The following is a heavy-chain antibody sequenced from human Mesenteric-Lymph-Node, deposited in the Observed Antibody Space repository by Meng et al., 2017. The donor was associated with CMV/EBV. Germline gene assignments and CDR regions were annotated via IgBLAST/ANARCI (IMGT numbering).Heavy chain of an antibody. J-gene: IGHJ3*02. CDR2: IYGGTT. Sequence: GGSLRLSCAASGLNFNDAWMSWVRQAPGKGLEWVGRIYGGTTEYAAPVKGRFTISKDNSRNTLYLQMNSLRIEDTAVYFCTTGGPMIGNWHMVAYEIWGQGTMVTVSS. CDR3: TTGGPMIGNWHMVAYEI. D-gene: IGHD3-22*01. CDR1: GLNFNDAW. V-gene: IGHV3-15*01.